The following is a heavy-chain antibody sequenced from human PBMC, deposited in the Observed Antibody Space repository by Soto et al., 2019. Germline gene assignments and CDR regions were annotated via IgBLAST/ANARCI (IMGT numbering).Heavy chain of an antibody. J-gene: IGHJ6*02. Sequence: GGSLRLSCAASGFTFSSYGMHWVRQAPGKGLEWVAVISYDGSNKYYADSVKGRFTISRDNSKNTLYLQMNSLRAEDTAVYYCAKVGSGTYYYGMDVWGQGTTVTVSS. CDR2: ISYDGSNK. CDR1: GFTFSSYG. D-gene: IGHD2-15*01. CDR3: AKVGSGTYYYGMDV. V-gene: IGHV3-30*18.